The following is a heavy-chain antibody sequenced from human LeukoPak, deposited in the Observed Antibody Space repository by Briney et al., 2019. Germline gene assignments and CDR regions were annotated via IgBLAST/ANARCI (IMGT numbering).Heavy chain of an antibody. CDR3: ARGGLYYYGSGPSFDY. Sequence: PSETLSLTCTVSGGPINKYYWSWIRQPPGKGLEWIGYIYYSGSTNYNPSLKSRVTISVDTSKNQFSLKLSSVTAADTAVYYCARGGLYYYGSGPSFDYWGQGTLVTVSS. CDR2: IYYSGST. D-gene: IGHD3-10*01. J-gene: IGHJ4*02. CDR1: GGPINKYY. V-gene: IGHV4-59*01.